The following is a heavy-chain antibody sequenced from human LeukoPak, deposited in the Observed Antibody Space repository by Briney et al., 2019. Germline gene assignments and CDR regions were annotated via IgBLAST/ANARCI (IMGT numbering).Heavy chain of an antibody. D-gene: IGHD3-10*01. V-gene: IGHV1-2*02. CDR1: GYTFTGYY. J-gene: IGHJ5*02. Sequence: ASVKVSCKASGYTFTGYYVHWVRQAPGQGLEWMGWINPNSGGTNYAQKFQGRVTMTRDTSISTAYMELSRLRSDDTAVYYCASSLLWFGESFDPWGQGTLVTVSS. CDR3: ASSLLWFGESFDP. CDR2: INPNSGGT.